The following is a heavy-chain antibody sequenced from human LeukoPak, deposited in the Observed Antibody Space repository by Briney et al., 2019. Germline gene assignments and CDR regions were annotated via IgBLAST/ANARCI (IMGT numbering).Heavy chain of an antibody. CDR3: AREHGRWLSPFDY. CDR1: GYTFTSYG. CDR2: ISAYNGNT. D-gene: IGHD6-19*01. V-gene: IGHV1-18*01. J-gene: IGHJ4*02. Sequence: ASVRVSCKPSGYTFTSYGISWVRQTPGQGLEWMGWISAYNGNTDYAQKLQGRVTMTTDTSTSTAYMELTSLRSDGTAVYYCAREHGRWLSPFDYWGQGTLVTVSS.